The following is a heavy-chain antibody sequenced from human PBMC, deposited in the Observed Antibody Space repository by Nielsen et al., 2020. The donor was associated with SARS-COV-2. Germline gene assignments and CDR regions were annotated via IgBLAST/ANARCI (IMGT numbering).Heavy chain of an antibody. D-gene: IGHD6-13*01. V-gene: IGHV3-23*03. CDR3: ARGWALDY. CDR2: IYSGGSST. J-gene: IGHJ4*02. Sequence: GESLKISCAASGFTFSNYAMSWVRQAPGKGLEWVSVIYSGGSSTYYADSVKGRFIVSRDNAKNSLYLQMNSLRAEDTAIYYCARGWALDYWAQGTLVTVSS. CDR1: GFTFSNYA.